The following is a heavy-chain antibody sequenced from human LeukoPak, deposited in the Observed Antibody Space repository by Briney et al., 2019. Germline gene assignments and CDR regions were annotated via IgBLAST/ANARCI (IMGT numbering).Heavy chain of an antibody. CDR1: GFTFSDYY. J-gene: IGHJ4*02. D-gene: IGHD4-17*01. Sequence: GGSLRLSCAASGFTFSDYYMSWIRQAPGKGLEWVSYISSSSSYTNYADSVKGRFTISRDNAKNSLYLQMNSLRAEDTAVYYCARDLDGDRGSGADYWGQGTLVTVST. CDR3: ARDLDGDRGSGADY. CDR2: ISSSSSYT. V-gene: IGHV3-11*06.